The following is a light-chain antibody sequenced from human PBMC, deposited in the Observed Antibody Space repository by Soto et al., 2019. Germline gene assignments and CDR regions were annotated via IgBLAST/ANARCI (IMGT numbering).Light chain of an antibody. Sequence: ELVLTQSPATLSGSPGERVTLSCRASQSVGGNLAWYQQKPGQGPRLLIYGASTRATGIPARFSGSGSRTGITLTISSLQSEDFAVYYCQQYTKRPFTFGSGTTVDIK. J-gene: IGKJ3*01. V-gene: IGKV3-15*01. CDR3: QQYTKRPFT. CDR1: QSVGGN. CDR2: GAS.